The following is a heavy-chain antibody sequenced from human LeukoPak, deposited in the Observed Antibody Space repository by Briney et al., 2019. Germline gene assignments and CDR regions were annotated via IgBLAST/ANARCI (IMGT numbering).Heavy chain of an antibody. Sequence: SETLSLTCTVSGVSISSSRYYWGGLRQPRGKGLEWIGSIYYSGSPYYTPSLKSPLTISVDPSTIQFSLKLSSVTAADTAVYYCARYVKFKGYCSSTICYRTAFDPWGQGTLVTVSS. CDR1: GVSISSSRYY. CDR3: ARYVKFKGYCSSTICYRTAFDP. J-gene: IGHJ5*02. V-gene: IGHV4-39*07. CDR2: IYYSGSP. D-gene: IGHD2-2*01.